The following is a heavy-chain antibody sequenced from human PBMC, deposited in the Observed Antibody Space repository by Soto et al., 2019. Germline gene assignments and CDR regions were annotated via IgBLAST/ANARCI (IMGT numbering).Heavy chain of an antibody. J-gene: IGHJ6*02. CDR3: ARHGGAGTSPYYYYGMDV. Sequence: GESLKISCKGSGYSFTSYWISWVRQMPGKGLEWMGRIDPSDSYTNYSPSFQGHVTISADKSISTAYLQWSSLKASDTAMYYCARHGGAGTSPYYYYGMDVWGQGTTVTGSS. V-gene: IGHV5-10-1*01. CDR2: IDPSDSYT. CDR1: GYSFTSYW. D-gene: IGHD6-19*01.